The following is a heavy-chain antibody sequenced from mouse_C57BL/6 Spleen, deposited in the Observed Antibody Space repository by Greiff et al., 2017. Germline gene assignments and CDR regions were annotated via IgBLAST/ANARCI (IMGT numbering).Heavy chain of an antibody. D-gene: IGHD1-1*01. CDR1: GFSFNTYA. CDR3: VRDYYGSSPFAY. CDR2: IRSKSNNYAT. V-gene: IGHV10-1*01. J-gene: IGHJ3*01. Sequence: EVMLVESGGGLVQPKGSLKLSCAASGFSFNTYAMNWVRQAPGKGLEWVARIRSKSNNYATYYADSVKDRFTISRDDSESMLYLQMNNLKTEDTAMYYCVRDYYGSSPFAYWGQGTLVTVSA.